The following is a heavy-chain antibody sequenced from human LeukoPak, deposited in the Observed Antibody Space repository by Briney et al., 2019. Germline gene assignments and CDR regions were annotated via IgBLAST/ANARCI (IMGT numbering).Heavy chain of an antibody. D-gene: IGHD1-26*01. V-gene: IGHV3-23*01. CDR3: AKDRLSYSGTYYFDY. CDR2: ISGSGGST. Sequence: GGSLRLSCAASGFTFSSYAMSWVRQAPGKGLEWVSAISGSGGSTYYADSVKGRFTISRDNSKNTLYLQMNSLRAEDTAVYYCAKDRLSYSGTYYFDYWGQGTLVTVSS. J-gene: IGHJ4*02. CDR1: GFTFSSYA.